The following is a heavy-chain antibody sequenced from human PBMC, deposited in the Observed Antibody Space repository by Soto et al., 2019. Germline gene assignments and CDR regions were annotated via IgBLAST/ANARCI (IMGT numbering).Heavy chain of an antibody. CDR1: GFTFSSYA. V-gene: IGHV3-23*01. J-gene: IGHJ6*02. D-gene: IGHD3-22*01. Sequence: GGSLRLSCAASGFTFSSYAMSWVRQAPGKGLEWVSAISGSGGSTYYADSVKGRFTISRDNSKNTLYLQMNSLRAEDTAVYYCANTQSGWDSSGYPYYYYGMDVWGQGTTVTVSS. CDR2: ISGSGGST. CDR3: ANTQSGWDSSGYPYYYYGMDV.